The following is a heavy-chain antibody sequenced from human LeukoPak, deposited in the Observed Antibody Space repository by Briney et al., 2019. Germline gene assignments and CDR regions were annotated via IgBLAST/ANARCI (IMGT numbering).Heavy chain of an antibody. D-gene: IGHD6-13*01. V-gene: IGHV4-38-2*01. Sequence: PSETLSLTCAVSGYSISSGYYWGWIRQPPGKGLEWIGSIYHSGSTYYNPSLKSRVTISVDTSKNQFSLKLSSVTAADTAVYYCARGPSGAAAAKTGVDYWGQGTLVTVSS. CDR1: GYSISSGYY. CDR3: ARGPSGAAAAKTGVDY. J-gene: IGHJ4*02. CDR2: IYHSGST.